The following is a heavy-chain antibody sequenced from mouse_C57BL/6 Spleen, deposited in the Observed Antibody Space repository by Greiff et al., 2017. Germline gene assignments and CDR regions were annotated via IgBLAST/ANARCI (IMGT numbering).Heavy chain of an antibody. CDR2: ISGGGGNT. V-gene: IGHV5-9*01. J-gene: IGHJ4*01. CDR3: ARRSNYGASYAMDY. Sequence: EVQGVESGGGLVKPGGSLKLSCAASGFTFSSYTMSWVRQTPEKRLEWVATISGGGGNTYYPDSVKGRFTISRDNAKNTLYLQLSSLRSEDTALYYCARRSNYGASYAMDYWGKGTSVTVSS. CDR1: GFTFSSYT. D-gene: IGHD2-5*01.